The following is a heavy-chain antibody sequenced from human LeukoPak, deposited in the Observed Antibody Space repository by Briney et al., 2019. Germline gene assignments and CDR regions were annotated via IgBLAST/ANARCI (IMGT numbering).Heavy chain of an antibody. CDR1: GYSFIGYY. Sequence: ASVKVSCSASGYSFIGYYVHWVRQAPGQGLEWLGCINPNTDYTQYSQKFHDSVTMTSDTAFNTAYLELKSLTSGDTAVYFCTSGADFDYWGQGTQVTVSS. J-gene: IGHJ4*02. D-gene: IGHD4/OR15-4a*01. V-gene: IGHV1-2*04. CDR3: TSGADFDY. CDR2: INPNTDYT.